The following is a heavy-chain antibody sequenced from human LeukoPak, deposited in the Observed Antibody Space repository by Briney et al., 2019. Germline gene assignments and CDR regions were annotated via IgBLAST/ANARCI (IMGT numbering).Heavy chain of an antibody. CDR1: GLSLSTSGVG. CDR2: IYWDDDK. J-gene: IGHJ3*02. CDR3: VHSNVIVLSTDAFDI. V-gene: IGHV2-5*02. D-gene: IGHD3-22*01. Sequence: SGPTLVNPTQTLTLTCTFSGLSLSTSGVGVGWIRQPPGKALEWLTLIYWDDDKRYSPSLNNRLTITKDTSKNQVVLKMTNMDPVDTATYYCVHSNVIVLSTDAFDIWGQGARVTVSS.